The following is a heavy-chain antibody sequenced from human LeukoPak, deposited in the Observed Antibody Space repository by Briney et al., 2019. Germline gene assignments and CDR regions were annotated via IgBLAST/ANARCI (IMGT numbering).Heavy chain of an antibody. Sequence: GASVKVSCKASGYTFTSYYMHWVRQAPGQGLEWTGIINPSGGSTSYAQKFQGRVTMTRDTSTSTVYMELSSLRSEDTAVYYCARVPPPLGYFDYWGQGTLVTVSS. CDR3: ARVPPPLGYFDY. J-gene: IGHJ4*02. V-gene: IGHV1-46*01. CDR2: INPSGGST. CDR1: GYTFTSYY.